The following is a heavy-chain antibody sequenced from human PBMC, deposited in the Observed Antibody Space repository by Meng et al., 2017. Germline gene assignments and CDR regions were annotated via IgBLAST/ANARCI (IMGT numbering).Heavy chain of an antibody. CDR2: IIPIFGTA. J-gene: IGHJ5*02. CDR1: GGTFSSYA. V-gene: IGHV1-69*05. CDR3: ARDLTPGFYYDSSGYYSGWFDP. Sequence: QVRGGKGGDGVKKPGSSVKVSGKASGGTFSSYAIGWVRQAPGQGLEWMGGIIPIFGTANYAQKFQGRVTITTDESTSTAYMELSSLRSEDTAVYYCARDLTPGFYYDSSGYYSGWFDPWGQGTLVTVSS. D-gene: IGHD3-22*01.